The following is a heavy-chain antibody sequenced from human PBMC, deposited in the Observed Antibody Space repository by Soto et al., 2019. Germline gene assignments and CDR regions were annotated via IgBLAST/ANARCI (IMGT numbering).Heavy chain of an antibody. V-gene: IGHV1-69*13. CDR3: ARVSGMNPTYYYDSSGYPAFDY. D-gene: IGHD3-22*01. CDR1: GGTFSSYA. Sequence: GASVKVSCKASGGTFSSYAISWVRQAPGQGLEWMGGIIPIFGTANYAQKFQGRVTITADESTSTAYMELSSLRSEDTAVYYCARVSGMNPTYYYDSSGYPAFDYWGQGTLVTVSS. J-gene: IGHJ4*02. CDR2: IIPIFGTA.